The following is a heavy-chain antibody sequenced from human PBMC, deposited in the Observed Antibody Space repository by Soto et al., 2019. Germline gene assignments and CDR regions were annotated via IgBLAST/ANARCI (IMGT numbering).Heavy chain of an antibody. Sequence: SETLSLTCTVSGGSISSGDYYWSWIRQPPGKGLEWIGYIYYSGSTYYNPSLKSRVTISVDTSKNQFSLKLSSVTAADTAVYYCARTPGYYYGMDVWGQGTTVTVSS. CDR1: GGSISSGDYY. CDR3: ARTPGYYYGMDV. CDR2: IYYSGST. D-gene: IGHD2-15*01. V-gene: IGHV4-30-4*01. J-gene: IGHJ6*02.